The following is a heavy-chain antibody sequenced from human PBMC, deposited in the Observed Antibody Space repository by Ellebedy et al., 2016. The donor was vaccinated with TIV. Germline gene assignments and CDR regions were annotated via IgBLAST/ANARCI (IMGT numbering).Heavy chain of an antibody. J-gene: IGHJ3*02. CDR2: LYHSGRT. Sequence: MPSETLSLTCTVSGGSITTSSYYWGWIRQSPGRGLEWIGTLYHSGRTYDNPSLKGRVTISIDASKNQFSLKLNSVTAADTAVYYCVRDLAVAGHDAFDIWGQGTTVTVSS. D-gene: IGHD6-13*01. CDR3: VRDLAVAGHDAFDI. V-gene: IGHV4-39*07. CDR1: GGSITTSSYY.